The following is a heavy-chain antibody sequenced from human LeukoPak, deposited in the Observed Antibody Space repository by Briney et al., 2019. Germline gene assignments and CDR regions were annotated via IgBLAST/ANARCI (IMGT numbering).Heavy chain of an antibody. J-gene: IGHJ4*02. V-gene: IGHV3-30*02. Sequence: GGSLRLSCAASGFTFSSYGMHWVRQAPGKGLEWVAFIRYDGSNKYYADSVKGRFTISRDNSKNTLYLQMNSLTAEDTAAHYCAREYCSSTSCLLDFWGQGTLVTVSS. D-gene: IGHD2-2*01. CDR1: GFTFSSYG. CDR2: IRYDGSNK. CDR3: AREYCSSTSCLLDF.